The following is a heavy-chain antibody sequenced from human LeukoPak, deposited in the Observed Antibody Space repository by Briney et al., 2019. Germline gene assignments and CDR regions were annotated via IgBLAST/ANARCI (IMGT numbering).Heavy chain of an antibody. J-gene: IGHJ3*02. CDR3: ARLLDYGGNSVAFDI. CDR2: IYYSGST. V-gene: IGHV4-39*01. CDR1: GGSISSSSYY. D-gene: IGHD4-23*01. Sequence: SETLSPTCTVSGGSISSSSYYWGWIRQPPGKGLEWIGSIYYSGSTYYNPSLKSRVTISVDTSKNQFSLKLSSVTAADTAVYYCARLLDYGGNSVAFDIWGQGTMVTVSS.